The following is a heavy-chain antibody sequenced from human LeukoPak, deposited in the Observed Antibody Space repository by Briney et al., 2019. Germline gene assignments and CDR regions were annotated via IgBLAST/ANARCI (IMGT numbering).Heavy chain of an antibody. J-gene: IGHJ4*02. D-gene: IGHD3-22*01. CDR3: ARFPYYYDSSGYYFEGFDY. Sequence: SETLSLTCTVSGGSISSYYWSWIRQPAGKGLEWIGRIYTSGSTNYNPSLKSRVTMSVDTSKNQFSLKLSSVTAADTAVYYCARFPYYYDSSGYYFEGFDYWGQGTLVTVSS. CDR2: IYTSGST. V-gene: IGHV4-4*07. CDR1: GGSISSYY.